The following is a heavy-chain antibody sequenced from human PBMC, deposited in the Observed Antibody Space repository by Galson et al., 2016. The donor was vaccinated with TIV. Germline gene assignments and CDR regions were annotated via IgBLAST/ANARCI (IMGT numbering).Heavy chain of an antibody. J-gene: IGHJ4*02. D-gene: IGHD3-16*01. CDR3: ARATPSVFGIIMTLDS. CDR1: GDSVSSNSAA. V-gene: IGHV6-1*01. Sequence: CAISGDSVSSNSAAWNWLRQSPSRGLEWLGRTFYRSKWYNDYAPSVKSRITINPDTSKNQFSPQLNSVTPEDTAVYYRARATPSVFGIIMTLDSWGQGTLVTVSS. CDR2: TFYRSKWYN.